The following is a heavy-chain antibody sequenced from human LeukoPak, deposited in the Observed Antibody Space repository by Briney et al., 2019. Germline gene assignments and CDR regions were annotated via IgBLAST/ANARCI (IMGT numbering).Heavy chain of an antibody. Sequence: GGSLRLSCEASGFTFSRYDMHWVRQAPGKGLEWVSGIGTAFDTFYQGSVKGRFTISRENAKNSLHLQMNSLTVDDTAVYYCARTRTTPGIGGLQMRYFDYWGQGTLVTISS. D-gene: IGHD3-16*01. J-gene: IGHJ4*02. CDR2: IGTAFDT. CDR3: ARTRTTPGIGGLQMRYFDY. V-gene: IGHV3-13*01. CDR1: GFTFSRYD.